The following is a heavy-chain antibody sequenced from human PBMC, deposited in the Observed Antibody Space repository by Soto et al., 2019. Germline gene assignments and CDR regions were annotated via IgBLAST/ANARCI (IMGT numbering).Heavy chain of an antibody. CDR1: GFKFDDYA. CDR3: ARVHSSGWYVEPYDA. Sequence: EVQLVESGGNLARPGESLRLSCAASGFKFDDYAFHWVRQVPGKGPEWVSGINWNGAYSGYADSVKGRFTISRDNAGNSVFLQMGSLRPEDTAFYYCARVHSSGWYVEPYDAWGQGTMVTVSS. D-gene: IGHD6-19*01. V-gene: IGHV3-9*01. J-gene: IGHJ3*01. CDR2: INWNGAYS.